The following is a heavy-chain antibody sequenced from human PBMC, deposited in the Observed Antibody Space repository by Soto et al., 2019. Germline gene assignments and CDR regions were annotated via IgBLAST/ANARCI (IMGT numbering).Heavy chain of an antibody. Sequence: QVQLVQSGAEVKKPGSSVKVSCKASGGTFSSYAISWVRQAPGQGLEWMGGIIPIFGTANYAQKFQGRVTITADESTSTAYMELGSLRSEDTAVYYCASPRVASTIEIFDYWGQGTLVTVSS. D-gene: IGHD1-1*01. CDR1: GGTFSSYA. V-gene: IGHV1-69*12. CDR3: ASPRVASTIEIFDY. J-gene: IGHJ4*02. CDR2: IIPIFGTA.